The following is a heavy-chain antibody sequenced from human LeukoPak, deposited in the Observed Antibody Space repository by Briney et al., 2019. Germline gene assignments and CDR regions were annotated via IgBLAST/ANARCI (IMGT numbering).Heavy chain of an antibody. CDR3: ARGTTVVTPGYNY. CDR1: GYSFTSYW. CDR2: IYPDDSDT. V-gene: IGHV5-51*01. J-gene: IGHJ4*02. D-gene: IGHD4-23*01. Sequence: GESLKISCKGSGYSFTSYWIGWVRQMPGKGLEWMGIIYPDDSDTRYSPSFQGQVTISADKSISTAYLQWNSLKASDTAMYYCARGTTVVTPGYNYWGQGTLVTVSS.